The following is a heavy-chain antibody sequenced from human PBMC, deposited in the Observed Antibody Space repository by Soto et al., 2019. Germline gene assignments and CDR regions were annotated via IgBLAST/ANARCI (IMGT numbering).Heavy chain of an antibody. J-gene: IGHJ6*03. Sequence: EVQLVESGGGLVKPGGSLRLSCAASGFTFSSYSMNWVRQAPGKGLEWVSSISSSSSYIYYADSVKGRFTISRDNAKNSLYLQMNSLRAEDTAVYYCARAPHYYYYMDVWGKGTTVTVSS. CDR2: ISSSSSYI. CDR1: GFTFSSYS. CDR3: ARAPHYYYYMDV. V-gene: IGHV3-21*01.